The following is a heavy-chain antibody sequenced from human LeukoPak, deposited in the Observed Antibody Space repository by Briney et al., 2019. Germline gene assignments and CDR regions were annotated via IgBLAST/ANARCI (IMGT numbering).Heavy chain of an antibody. CDR3: AKTTGGLDDAFDI. V-gene: IGHV3-48*01. D-gene: IGHD3/OR15-3a*01. CDR2: ISSSSSTI. J-gene: IGHJ3*02. Sequence: GGPLRLSCAASGFTFSSYSMNWVRQAPGKGLEWVSYISSSSSTIYYADSVKGRFTISRDNSKNTLYLQMNSLRAEDTAVYYCAKTTGGLDDAFDIWGQGTMVTVSS. CDR1: GFTFSSYS.